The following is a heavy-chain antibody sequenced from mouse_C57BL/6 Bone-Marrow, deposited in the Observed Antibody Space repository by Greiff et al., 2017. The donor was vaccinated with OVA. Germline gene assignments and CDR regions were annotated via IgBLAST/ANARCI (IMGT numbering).Heavy chain of an antibody. V-gene: IGHV14-2*01. D-gene: IGHD1-1*01. J-gene: IGHJ1*03. CDR1: GFNIKDSY. CDR3: ASASSFITTVDRYLDV. Sequence: VQLKESGAELVKPGASVKLSCTASGFNIKDSYMHWVKQRTEQGLEWIGRIDPEDGDTKYAPKFQGKATITADTSSNTAYLQLSSLTAEDTAVDYCASASSFITTVDRYLDVWGTGTTVTVSS. CDR2: IDPEDGDT.